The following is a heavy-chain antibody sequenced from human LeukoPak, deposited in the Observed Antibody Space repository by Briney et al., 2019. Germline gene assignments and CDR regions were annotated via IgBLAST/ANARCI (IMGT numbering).Heavy chain of an antibody. CDR1: GGSISSNY. CDR2: IYTSGST. Sequence: PSETLSLTCTVSGGSISSNYWSWIRQPAGQGLEWIGRIYTSGSTNYNHSLKRRITMSVDPSKNQLSLKLSSVTAADTAVYYCARDRPSLAAAGMVYFQHWGQGTLVPVSS. CDR3: ARDRPSLAAAGMVYFQH. V-gene: IGHV4-4*07. J-gene: IGHJ1*01. D-gene: IGHD6-13*01.